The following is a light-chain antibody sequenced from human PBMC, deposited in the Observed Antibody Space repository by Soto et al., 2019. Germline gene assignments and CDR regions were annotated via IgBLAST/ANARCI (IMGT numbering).Light chain of an antibody. CDR2: DVS. CDR3: SSYTTSNTRQIV. J-gene: IGLJ1*01. CDR1: RSEVGGYNY. V-gene: IGLV2-14*03. Sequence: QSVLTQPASVSGCPGQSITICCTGTRSEVGGYNYVSWYQHHPGKAPKLMIFDVSNRPSGVSNRFSGSKSGNTASLTISGLQPEDEADYYCSSYTTSNTRQIVFGTGTKVTVL.